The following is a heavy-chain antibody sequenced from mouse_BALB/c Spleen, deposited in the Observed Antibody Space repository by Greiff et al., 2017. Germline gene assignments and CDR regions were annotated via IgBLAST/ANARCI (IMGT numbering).Heavy chain of an antibody. CDR3: AIYYYGSSSYYFDY. CDR2: IDPSDSET. D-gene: IGHD1-1*01. J-gene: IGHJ2*01. CDR1: GYSFTSYW. V-gene: IGHV1S126*01. Sequence: VKLMESGPQLVRPGASVKISCKASGYSFTSYWMHWVKQRPGQGLEWIGMIDPSDSETRLNQKFKDKATLTVDKSSSTAYMQLSSPTSEDSAVYYCAIYYYGSSSYYFDYWGQGTTLTVSS.